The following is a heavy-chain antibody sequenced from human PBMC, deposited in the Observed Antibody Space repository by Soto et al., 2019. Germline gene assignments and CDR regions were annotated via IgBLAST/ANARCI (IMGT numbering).Heavy chain of an antibody. J-gene: IGHJ4*02. CDR2: LNPNTGNS. Sequence: GASVKVSCKASGYTFTSYDIYWGRQATGQGLEWMGWLNPNTGNSGYAQKFQGRITVTSDTSINTVHMELSSLRSEDTAVYYCARRVETNGWNGFGADKYYFDFWGQGTLVTVSS. CDR1: GYTFTSYD. CDR3: ARRVETNGWNGFGADKYYFDF. V-gene: IGHV1-8*01. D-gene: IGHD1-1*01.